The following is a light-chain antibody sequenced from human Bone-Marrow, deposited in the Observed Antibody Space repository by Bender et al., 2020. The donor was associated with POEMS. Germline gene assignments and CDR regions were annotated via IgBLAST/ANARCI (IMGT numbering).Light chain of an antibody. J-gene: IGLJ2*01. Sequence: QSALTQPPSASGAPGQSVTISCTGTSSDVGGYNYVSWYQHHPGKVPKLMIHDVTKRPSGVPDRFSGSKSGNTASLAISGLQADDEADYYCCSYAGDSLVFGGGTKLTVL. V-gene: IGLV2-8*01. CDR1: SSDVGGYNY. CDR3: CSYAGDSLV. CDR2: DVT.